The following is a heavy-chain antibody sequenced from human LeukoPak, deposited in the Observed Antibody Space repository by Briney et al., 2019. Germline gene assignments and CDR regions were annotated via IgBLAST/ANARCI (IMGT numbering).Heavy chain of an antibody. CDR3: AKDGLYQLPNWFDP. CDR2: ISYEGSKQ. Sequence: PGGSLRLSCAASGFPFNSHGMHWVRQAPGKGLEWLAVISYEGSKQYYADSVKGRFTISRDSSNNTLYLQMNSLRAEDTAVYYCAKDGLYQLPNWFDPWGQGTLVTVSS. J-gene: IGHJ5*02. CDR1: GFPFNSHG. V-gene: IGHV3-30*18. D-gene: IGHD2-2*01.